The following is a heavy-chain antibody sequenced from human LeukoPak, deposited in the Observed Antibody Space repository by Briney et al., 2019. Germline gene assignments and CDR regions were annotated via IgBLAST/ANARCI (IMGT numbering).Heavy chain of an antibody. CDR2: ISSSSSTI. Sequence: GGSLRLSCAASGFTFSSYSMNWVRRAPGKGLEWVSYISSSSSTIYYADSVKGRFTISRDNAKNSLYLQMNSLRAEDTAVYYCARNSALWFGELGDYDYWGQGTLVTVSS. J-gene: IGHJ4*02. CDR3: ARNSALWFGELGDYDY. V-gene: IGHV3-48*04. D-gene: IGHD3-10*01. CDR1: GFTFSSYS.